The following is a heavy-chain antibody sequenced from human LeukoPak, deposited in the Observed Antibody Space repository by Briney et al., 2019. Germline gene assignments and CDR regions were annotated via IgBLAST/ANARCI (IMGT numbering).Heavy chain of an antibody. Sequence: ASVKVSCKASGYTFTNYYMHWVRQAPGQGLEWMGWISAYNGNTNYAQKLQGRVTMTTDTSTSTAYMELRSLRSDDTAVYYCARDVRVEYCSGGSCPNYHYYGMDVWGQGTTVTVSS. J-gene: IGHJ6*02. CDR1: GYTFTNYY. D-gene: IGHD2-15*01. CDR3: ARDVRVEYCSGGSCPNYHYYGMDV. CDR2: ISAYNGNT. V-gene: IGHV1-18*04.